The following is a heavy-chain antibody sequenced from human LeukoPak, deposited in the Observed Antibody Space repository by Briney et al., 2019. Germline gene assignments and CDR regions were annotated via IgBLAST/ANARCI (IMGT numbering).Heavy chain of an antibody. D-gene: IGHD3-22*01. Sequence: GGSLRLSCAASGFTVSSNYMSWVRQAPGKGLEWVSVIYSGGSTYYADSVKGRFTISRDNSKNTLYLQMNSLRAEDTAVYYCARTNDSSGYYERQAFDIWGQGTMVTVSS. CDR3: ARTNDSSGYYERQAFDI. J-gene: IGHJ3*02. CDR1: GFTVSSNY. CDR2: IYSGGST. V-gene: IGHV3-53*01.